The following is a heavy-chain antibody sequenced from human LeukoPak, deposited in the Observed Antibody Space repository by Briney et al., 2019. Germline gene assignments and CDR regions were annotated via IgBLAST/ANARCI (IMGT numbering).Heavy chain of an antibody. Sequence: ASVKVSCKASGGTFSIYAISWVRQAPGQGLEWMGGIIPIFGTANYAQKFQGRVTITTDESTSTAYMELSSLRSEDTAVYYCARGEEPAANDAFDIWGQGTMVTVSS. CDR1: GGTFSIYA. J-gene: IGHJ3*02. CDR3: ARGEEPAANDAFDI. D-gene: IGHD2-2*01. CDR2: IIPIFGTA. V-gene: IGHV1-69*05.